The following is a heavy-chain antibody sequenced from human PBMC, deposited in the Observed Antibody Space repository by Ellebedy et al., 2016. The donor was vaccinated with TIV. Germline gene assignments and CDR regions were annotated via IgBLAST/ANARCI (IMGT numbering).Heavy chain of an antibody. J-gene: IGHJ6*02. D-gene: IGHD1-1*01. Sequence: SVKVSXXASGGTFSSYAISWVRQAPGQGLEWMGGIIPIFGTANYAQKFQGRVTITADESTSTAYMELSSLRSEDTAVYYCARGPDATGTLGYYYYGMDVWGQGTTVTVSS. CDR2: IIPIFGTA. CDR1: GGTFSSYA. CDR3: ARGPDATGTLGYYYYGMDV. V-gene: IGHV1-69*13.